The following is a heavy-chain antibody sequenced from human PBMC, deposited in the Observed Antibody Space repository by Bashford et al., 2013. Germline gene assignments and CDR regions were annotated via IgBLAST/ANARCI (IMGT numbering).Heavy chain of an antibody. V-gene: IGHV3-30-3*01. D-gene: IGHD3-10*01. CDR1: GFTFSSYA. CDR3: ARDPSRITMVRGVPIYYYYGMDV. Sequence: GGSLRLSCAASGFTFSSYAMHWVRQAPGKGLEWVAVISYDGSNKYYADSVKGRFTISRDNSKNTLYLQMNSLRAEDTAVYYCARDPSRITMVRGVPIYYYYGMDVWAKGPRSPSP. J-gene: IGHJ6*02. CDR2: ISYDGSNK.